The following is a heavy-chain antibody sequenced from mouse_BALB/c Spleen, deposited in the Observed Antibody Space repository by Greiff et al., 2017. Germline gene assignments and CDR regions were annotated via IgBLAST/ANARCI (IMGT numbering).Heavy chain of an antibody. V-gene: IGHV3-2*02. CDR3: ARGGRGYYAMDY. Sequence: EVKLQESGPGLVKPSQSLSLTCTVTGYSITSDYAWNWIRQFPGNKLEWMGYISYSGSTSYNPSLKSRISITRDTSKNQFFLQLNSVTTEDTATYYCARGGRGYYAMDYWGQGTSVTVSS. J-gene: IGHJ4*01. CDR2: ISYSGST. CDR1: GYSITSDYA.